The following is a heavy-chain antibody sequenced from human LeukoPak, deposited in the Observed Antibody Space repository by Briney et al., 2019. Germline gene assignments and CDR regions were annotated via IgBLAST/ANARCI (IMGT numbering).Heavy chain of an antibody. CDR1: GGSISSYY. CDR3: AGIKYGDRPRFDY. CDR2: IYYSGST. Sequence: PSETLSLTCTVSGGSISSYYWSWIRQPPGKGLEWIGYIYYSGSTNYNPSLKSRVTISVDTSKNQFSLKLSSVTAADTAVYYCAGIKYGDRPRFDYWGQGPLVTVSS. D-gene: IGHD4-17*01. J-gene: IGHJ4*02. V-gene: IGHV4-59*01.